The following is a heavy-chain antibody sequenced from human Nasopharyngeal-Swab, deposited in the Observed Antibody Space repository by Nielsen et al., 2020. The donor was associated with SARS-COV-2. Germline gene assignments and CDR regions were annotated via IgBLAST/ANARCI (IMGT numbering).Heavy chain of an antibody. Sequence: SETLSLTCTVSGDSVSSGSYYWSWIRQPPGKGLEWIGYIYYSGSTNYNPSLKSRVTISVDTSKNQFSLKLSSVTAADTAVYYCARSLFTAHYFDYWGQGTLVTVSS. V-gene: IGHV4-61*01. CDR2: IYYSGST. CDR1: GDSVSSGSYY. J-gene: IGHJ4*02. CDR3: ARSLFTAHYFDY.